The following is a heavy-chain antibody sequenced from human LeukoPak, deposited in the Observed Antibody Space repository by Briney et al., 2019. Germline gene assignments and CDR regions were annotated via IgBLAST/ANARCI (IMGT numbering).Heavy chain of an antibody. V-gene: IGHV3-13*01. D-gene: IGHD6-19*01. CDR2: IGTAGDT. CDR1: GFTFSSYD. Sequence: GGSLRLSCAASGFTFSSYDMHWVRQATGKGLEWFSAIGTAGDTYYPGSVKGRFTISRENAKNSLYLQMNSLRAGDTAVYYCARAGSGWPYYYYGMDVWGQGTTVTVSS. CDR3: ARAGSGWPYYYYGMDV. J-gene: IGHJ6*02.